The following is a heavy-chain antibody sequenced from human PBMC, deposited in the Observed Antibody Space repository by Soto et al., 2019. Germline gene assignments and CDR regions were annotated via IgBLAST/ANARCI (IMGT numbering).Heavy chain of an antibody. CDR2: ISSSGRSV. D-gene: IGHD2-2*01. Sequence: VGSLRLSCAASEFTFSNYSMNWVRQAPGKGLEWVSYISSSGRSVYYADSVKGRFTISRDNAKKSLYLQMNSLRVDDTAVYYCTGYCGSTSCHPVSWGQGTLVTVSS. CDR3: TGYCGSTSCHPVS. V-gene: IGHV3-48*01. J-gene: IGHJ4*02. CDR1: EFTFSNYS.